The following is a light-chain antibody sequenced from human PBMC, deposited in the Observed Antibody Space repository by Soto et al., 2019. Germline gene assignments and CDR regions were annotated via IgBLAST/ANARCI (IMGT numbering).Light chain of an antibody. Sequence: EIVLTQSPGTLSLSPGERATLSCRASQSVSSSYLAWYQQKPGQSPRLLNFSASSRATGIPDRSSGSGFGTDFTLTISRLEPEDFSVYYCHQYGTAPLTFGPGTKVDIK. CDR1: QSVSSSY. V-gene: IGKV3-20*01. J-gene: IGKJ3*01. CDR2: SAS. CDR3: HQYGTAPLT.